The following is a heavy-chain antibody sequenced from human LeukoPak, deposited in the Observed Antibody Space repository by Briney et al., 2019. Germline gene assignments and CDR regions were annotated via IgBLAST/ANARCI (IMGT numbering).Heavy chain of an antibody. CDR3: ARVGWELSCYYYYYMDV. D-gene: IGHD3-16*02. V-gene: IGHV3-21*01. CDR1: GFTFSSYS. Sequence: AGGSLRLSCAASGFTFSSYSMNWVRQAPGKGLEWVSSISSSSSYIYYADSVKGRFTISRDNAKNSLYLQMNSLRAEDTAVYYCARVGWELSCYYYYYMDVWGKGTTVTISS. J-gene: IGHJ6*03. CDR2: ISSSSSYI.